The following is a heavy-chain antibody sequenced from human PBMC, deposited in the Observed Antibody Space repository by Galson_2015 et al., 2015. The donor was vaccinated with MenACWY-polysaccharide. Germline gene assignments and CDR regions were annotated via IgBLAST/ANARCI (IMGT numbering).Heavy chain of an antibody. Sequence: SLRLSCAASGFTFSNYWMGWLRQAPGKGLEWVAIIKGDGSVKLYEDSVRGRFTISRDNAKNSLYLQMDSLRAEDTAIYFCARDPGGVPVIEAHTIFDYWGQGVLVTVSS. CDR3: ARDPGGVPVIEAHTIFDY. J-gene: IGHJ4*02. V-gene: IGHV3-7*01. CDR2: IKGDGSVK. CDR1: GFTFSNYW. D-gene: IGHD2-2*01.